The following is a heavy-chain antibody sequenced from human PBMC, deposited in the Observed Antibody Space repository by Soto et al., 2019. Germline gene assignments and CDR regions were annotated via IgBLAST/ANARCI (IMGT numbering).Heavy chain of an antibody. CDR3: AREKEVGATGLVYFQP. CDR1: GFSFNNYA. D-gene: IGHD1-26*01. Sequence: QVQLVESGGGVVQPGTSLRLSCAASGFSFNNYAMHWIRQSPDKGLEWLAVISYHGVDKFYSDSVKGRLTISRDNSKGMLYTQIDSMRTEDTAVYYCAREKEVGATGLVYFQPWGQGTLVAVSS. V-gene: IGHV3-30-3*01. CDR2: ISYHGVDK. J-gene: IGHJ1*01.